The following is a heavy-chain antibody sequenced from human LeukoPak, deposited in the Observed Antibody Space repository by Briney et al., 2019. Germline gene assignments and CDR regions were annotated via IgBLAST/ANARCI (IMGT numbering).Heavy chain of an antibody. Sequence: SXTLSXTCAVYGGSFSGYYWSWIRQPPGKGLEWIGEINHSGSTNYNPSLKSRVTISVDTSKNQFSLRLRSVTAADTAVYYCAXXRVGQQLVGRKNNYYYMDVWGKGTTVTISS. V-gene: IGHV4-34*01. J-gene: IGHJ6*03. CDR1: GGSFSGYY. CDR2: INHSGST. D-gene: IGHD6-13*01. CDR3: AXXRVGQQLVGRKNNYYYMDV.